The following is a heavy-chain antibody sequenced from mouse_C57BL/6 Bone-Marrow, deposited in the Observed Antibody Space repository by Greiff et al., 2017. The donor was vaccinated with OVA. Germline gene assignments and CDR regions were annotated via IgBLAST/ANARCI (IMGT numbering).Heavy chain of an antibody. CDR1: GYTFTSYW. J-gene: IGHJ2*01. CDR2: IDPSDSYT. V-gene: IGHV1-69*01. D-gene: IGHD1-1*01. Sequence: VQLQQPGAELVMPGASVKLSCKASGYTFTSYWMHWVKQRPGQGLEWIGAIDPSDSYTNYNQKFKGKSTLTVDESSSTAYMQLRSLTSEDAAVYYCARSQFVLHCFDYWGQGTTLTVSS. CDR3: ARSQFVLHCFDY.